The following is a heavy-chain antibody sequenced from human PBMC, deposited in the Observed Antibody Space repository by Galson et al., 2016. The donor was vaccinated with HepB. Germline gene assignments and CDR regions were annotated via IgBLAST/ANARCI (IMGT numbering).Heavy chain of an antibody. CDR3: AREWIPYGLDV. CDR2: IDWAGDK. J-gene: IGHJ6*02. CDR1: GFSLNTHDMC. D-gene: IGHD5-18*01. V-gene: IGHV2-70*01. Sequence: LVKPTQTLTLTCTFSGFSLNTHDMCVTWIRQPPGKALEWLALIDWAGDKYYSTTLKTRLTISKDTSKNQVVLTMTKMDPMDTATYYCAREWIPYGLDVWGQGTTVTGSS.